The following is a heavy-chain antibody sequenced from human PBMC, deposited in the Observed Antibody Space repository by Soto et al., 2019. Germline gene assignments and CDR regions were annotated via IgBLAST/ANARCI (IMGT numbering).Heavy chain of an antibody. CDR2: INAGNGNT. Sequence: ASVKGSCKASGYTFTSYAMHWVRQAPGQRLEWMGWINAGNGNTKYSQKFQGRVTITWDTSASTAYMELSSLRSEDTAVYYCTRGVPVARRYYYYYYMDVWGKGTTVTVSS. D-gene: IGHD6-19*01. J-gene: IGHJ6*03. V-gene: IGHV1-3*01. CDR1: GYTFTSYA. CDR3: TRGVPVARRYYYYYYMDV.